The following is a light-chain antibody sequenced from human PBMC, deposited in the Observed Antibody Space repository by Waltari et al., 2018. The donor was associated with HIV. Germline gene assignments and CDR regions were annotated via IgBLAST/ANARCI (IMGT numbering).Light chain of an antibody. CDR3: HQYGSSPRT. Sequence: EIVLTQSPGTLSLSPGERATLSCMASQSISGSYLAWYQQKRGQVPRLLIYGASSRATGIPDRFSGSGSGTDFTLTISRLEPEDFAVYYCHQYGSSPRTFGQGTKVEVK. CDR2: GAS. J-gene: IGKJ1*01. V-gene: IGKV3-20*01. CDR1: QSISGSY.